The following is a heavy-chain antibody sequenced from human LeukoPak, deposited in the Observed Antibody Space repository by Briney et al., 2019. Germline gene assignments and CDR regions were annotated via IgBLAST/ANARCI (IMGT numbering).Heavy chain of an antibody. CDR2: INQDGSEK. CDR3: AKSPPYYYDSSGYPGAFDI. Sequence: PGGSLRLSCAASGFTFSRYSMSWVRQAPGKGLEWVAYINQDGSEKYYVDSVKGRFTISRDNSKNTLYLQMNSLRAEDTAVYYCAKSPPYYYDSSGYPGAFDIWGQGTMVTVSS. V-gene: IGHV3-7*03. J-gene: IGHJ3*02. D-gene: IGHD3-22*01. CDR1: GFTFSRYS.